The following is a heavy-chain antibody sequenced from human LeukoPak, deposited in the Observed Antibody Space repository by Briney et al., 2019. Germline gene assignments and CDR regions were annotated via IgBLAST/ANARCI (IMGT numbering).Heavy chain of an antibody. J-gene: IGHJ4*02. V-gene: IGHV3-11*06. CDR1: GFTFSDYY. D-gene: IGHD4-11*01. CDR3: ARTTRVPEG. CDR2: ISGSNTDA. Sequence: PGGSLRLSCAASGFTFSDYYMSWIRQAPGKGLEWVSYISGSNTDASYADSVKGRFTISRDNAQSLLYLQMNSLRAEDTAIYYCARTTRVPEGWGQGTLVTVSS.